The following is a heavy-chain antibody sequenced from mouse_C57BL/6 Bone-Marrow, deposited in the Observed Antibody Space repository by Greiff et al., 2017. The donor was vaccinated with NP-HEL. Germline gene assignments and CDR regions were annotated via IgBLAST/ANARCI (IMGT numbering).Heavy chain of an antibody. Sequence: QVQLQQSGAELVRPGASVTLSCKASGYTFTDYEMHWVKQTPVHGLEWIGAIDPETGGTAYNQKFKGKAILTADKSSSTAYMELRSLTSEDSAVYYCSYSNRPWFAYWGQGTLVTVSA. J-gene: IGHJ3*01. CDR2: IDPETGGT. D-gene: IGHD2-5*01. CDR3: SYSNRPWFAY. V-gene: IGHV1-15*01. CDR1: GYTFTDYE.